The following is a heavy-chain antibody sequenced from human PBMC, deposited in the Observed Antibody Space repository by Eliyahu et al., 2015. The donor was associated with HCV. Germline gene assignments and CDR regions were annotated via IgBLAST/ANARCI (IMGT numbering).Heavy chain of an antibody. Sequence: QVQLQQWGAGLLKPSATLSLTCAVYGGSFXXYXXXWIRQXXGKGLEWIGEINHSGSTNYNPSLKSRVTISLDTSKNQFSLKLSSVTAADTAVYYCARTSDDDYVWGGYRYGWFDPWGQGNLVTVSS. D-gene: IGHD3-16*02. J-gene: IGHJ5*02. V-gene: IGHV4-34*01. CDR1: GGSFXXYX. CDR3: ARTSDDDYVWGGYRYGWFDP. CDR2: INHSGST.